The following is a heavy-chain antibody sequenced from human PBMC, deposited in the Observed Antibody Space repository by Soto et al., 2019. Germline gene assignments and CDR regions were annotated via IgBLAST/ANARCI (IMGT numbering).Heavy chain of an antibody. CDR2: ISYDGSNK. CDR3: ARGWGYDSTDYYYAY. V-gene: IGHV3-30*03. Sequence: QVQLVESGGGVVQPGRSLRLSCAASGFTFSSYGMHWVRQAPGKGLEWVAVISYDGSNKYYADSVKGRFTISRDNSKNTLYLQMNSLRAEDTAVYYCARGWGYDSTDYYYAYWGQGTLVIVSS. D-gene: IGHD3-22*01. CDR1: GFTFSSYG. J-gene: IGHJ4*02.